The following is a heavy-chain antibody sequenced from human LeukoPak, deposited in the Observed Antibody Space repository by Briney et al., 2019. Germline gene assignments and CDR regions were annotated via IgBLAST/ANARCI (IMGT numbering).Heavy chain of an antibody. D-gene: IGHD3-3*01. J-gene: IGHJ6*02. V-gene: IGHV3-30*03. Sequence: PGGSLRLSCAAYGFTFRSYGMHWVRQAPGKGLEWVAVISYDGSNKYYADSVKGRFTISRDNSKNTLYLQMNSLRAEDTAVYYCAIRRLRFLEWLSPYYYYYGMDVWGQGTTVTVSS. CDR2: ISYDGSNK. CDR3: AIRRLRFLEWLSPYYYYYGMDV. CDR1: GFTFRSYG.